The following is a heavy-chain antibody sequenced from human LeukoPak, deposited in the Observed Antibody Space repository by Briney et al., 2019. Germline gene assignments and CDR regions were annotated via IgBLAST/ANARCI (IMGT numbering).Heavy chain of an antibody. V-gene: IGHV4-30-4*08. Sequence: LRLSCAASGFAFSDYYMSWIRQPPGKGLEWIGYIYYSGSTYYNPSLKSRVTISVDTSKNQFSLKLSSVTAADTAVYYCARLPSRSLFDYWGQGTLVTVSS. CDR2: IYYSGST. D-gene: IGHD6-13*01. CDR3: ARLPSRSLFDY. CDR1: GFAFSDYY. J-gene: IGHJ4*02.